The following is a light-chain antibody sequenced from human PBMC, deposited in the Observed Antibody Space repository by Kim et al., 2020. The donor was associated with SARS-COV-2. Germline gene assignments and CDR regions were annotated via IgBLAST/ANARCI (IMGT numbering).Light chain of an antibody. V-gene: IGKV3-20*01. CDR2: GAS. CDR1: QSLSSSY. Sequence: VSPGERATLPCRASQSLSSSYLAWYQQKPGQAPRLRIYGASSRATGIPDRFSGSGSGTDFTLTISRLETEDFAVYYCQQYETSWTFGQGTKVDIK. J-gene: IGKJ1*01. CDR3: QQYETSWT.